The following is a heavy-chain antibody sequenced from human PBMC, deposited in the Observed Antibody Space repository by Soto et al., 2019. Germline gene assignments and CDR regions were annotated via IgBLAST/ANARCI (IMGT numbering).Heavy chain of an antibody. V-gene: IGHV1-69*13. CDR1: GGSFNIYA. D-gene: IGHD2-21*02. CDR2: IIPIFGTA. J-gene: IGHJ4*02. CDR3: AREGTVVTSFGH. Sequence: ASVKVSCKASGGSFNIYAISWVRQAPGQGLEWMGGIIPIFGTANYAQKFQGRVTITADESTSTAYMELSSLRSEDTAVYYCAREGTVVTSFGHWGQGTLVTVSS.